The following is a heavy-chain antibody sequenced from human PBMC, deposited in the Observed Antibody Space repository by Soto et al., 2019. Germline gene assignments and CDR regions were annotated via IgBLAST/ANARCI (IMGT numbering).Heavy chain of an antibody. CDR2: IYYSGST. Sequence: QVQLQESGPGLVKPSQTLSLTCTVSGASISSGDYYWSWIRQPPGKGLEWIGYIYYSGSTYYNPSLKSRVTISVDTSKNQFSLKLSSVTAADTAVYYCARVVASGLVRNPEKYYFDYWGQGTLVTVSS. J-gene: IGHJ4*02. V-gene: IGHV4-30-4*01. D-gene: IGHD6-19*01. CDR1: GASISSGDYY. CDR3: ARVVASGLVRNPEKYYFDY.